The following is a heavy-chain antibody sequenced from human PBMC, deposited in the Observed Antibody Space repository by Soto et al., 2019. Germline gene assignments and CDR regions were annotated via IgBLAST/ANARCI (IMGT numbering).Heavy chain of an antibody. J-gene: IGHJ4*02. CDR2: IAADGSRE. Sequence: GGSLRLSCAASGFTLSGHAMHWVRQAPGEGLEWLAIIAADGSREYYADSVKGRFTISRDNSRNTLYLQLNSLTAEDTAIYYCARYIWSRETLGLAYYWGQRTLVIVSS. CDR3: ARYIWSRETLGLAYY. D-gene: IGHD3-3*01. CDR1: GFTLSGHA. V-gene: IGHV3-30-3*01.